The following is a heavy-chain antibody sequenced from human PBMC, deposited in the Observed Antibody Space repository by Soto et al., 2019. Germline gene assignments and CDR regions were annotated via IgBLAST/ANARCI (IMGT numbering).Heavy chain of an antibody. Sequence: ASVKVSCKASGYTFTSYMMHWVRQAPGQRLEWMGLINAGNGNTLYSQKVQGRVTITRDTSASTAYMELSSLRSEDTAVYYCAFFGSGIPYWGQGALVTVSS. CDR1: GYTFTSYM. CDR3: AFFGSGIPY. J-gene: IGHJ4*02. V-gene: IGHV1-3*01. D-gene: IGHD3-10*01. CDR2: INAGNGNT.